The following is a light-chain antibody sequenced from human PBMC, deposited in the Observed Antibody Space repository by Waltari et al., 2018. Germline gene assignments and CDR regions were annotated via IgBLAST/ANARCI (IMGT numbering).Light chain of an antibody. CDR3: SSYTASGAWL. CDR1: SGDVGGYHY. V-gene: IGLV2-14*01. CDR2: DVH. J-gene: IGLJ3*02. Sequence: QSALTQPASVSGSPGPSITLSCAGSSGDVGGYHYVSWYQPYPGNAPKLMIYDVHKRPSGVSYCFSGSKSGNTASLTISGLQGEDEADYYCSSYTASGAWLFGGGTKLTVL.